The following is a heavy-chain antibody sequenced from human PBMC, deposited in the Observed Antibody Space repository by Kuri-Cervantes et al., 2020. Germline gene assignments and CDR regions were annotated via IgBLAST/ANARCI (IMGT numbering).Heavy chain of an antibody. D-gene: IGHD3-22*01. V-gene: IGHV3-23*01. J-gene: IGHJ4*02. CDR3: AKISGGDNYYDSSGSH. CDR2: ISGSGGST. Sequence: GGSLRPSFAASGFPFSSFAMSWVRQAPGKGLEWVSAISGSGGSTYYADSVKGRFTISRDNSKNTLYLQMNSLRAEDTAVYYCAKISGGDNYYDSSGSHWGQGTLVTVSS. CDR1: GFPFSSFA.